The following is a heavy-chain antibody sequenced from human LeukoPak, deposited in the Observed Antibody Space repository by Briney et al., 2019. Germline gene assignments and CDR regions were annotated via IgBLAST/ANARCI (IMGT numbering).Heavy chain of an antibody. J-gene: IGHJ4*02. CDR2: IKQDGSEK. D-gene: IGHD2-2*01. CDR1: GFTFSSYW. V-gene: IGHV3-7*01. Sequence: GGSLRLSCAASGFTFSSYWMGWVRLAPGKGLEWVANIKQDGSEKYYVDSVKGRFTISRDNAKNSLYLQMNSLRAEDTAVYYCAREQYCSSTSCYPLGTYYFDYWGQGTLVTVSS. CDR3: AREQYCSSTSCYPLGTYYFDY.